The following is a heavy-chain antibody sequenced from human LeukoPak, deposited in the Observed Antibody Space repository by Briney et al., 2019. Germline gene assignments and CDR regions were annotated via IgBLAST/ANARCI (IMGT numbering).Heavy chain of an antibody. CDR3: ANSRTNPPYYYDSSGPDY. CDR2: ISYDGSNK. Sequence: GSLRLPCAASGFTFSSYWMHWVRQAPRKGLVWVAGISYDGSNKYYADSVKGRFTISRDNSKNTLFLQMNSLRAEDTAVYYCANSRTNPPYYYDSSGPDYWGQGTLVTVSS. D-gene: IGHD3-22*01. J-gene: IGHJ4*02. V-gene: IGHV3-30*18. CDR1: GFTFSSYW.